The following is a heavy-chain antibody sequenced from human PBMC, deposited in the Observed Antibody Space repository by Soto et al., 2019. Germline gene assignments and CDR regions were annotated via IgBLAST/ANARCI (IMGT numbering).Heavy chain of an antibody. CDR2: VRKKANSYTT. J-gene: IGHJ2*01. V-gene: IGHV3-72*01. D-gene: IGHD1-26*01. CDR3: ARDNSESLHPSLDL. CDR1: GFTFSDHY. Sequence: EVQLVESGGGLVQPGGSLRLSCAASGFTFSDHYMDWVRQAPGKGLEWVGRVRKKANSYTTEYAASVKGRFTISRDDSENSLYLQMNSLKIDDTAVYYCARDNSESLHPSLDLWGRGTLVTVSS.